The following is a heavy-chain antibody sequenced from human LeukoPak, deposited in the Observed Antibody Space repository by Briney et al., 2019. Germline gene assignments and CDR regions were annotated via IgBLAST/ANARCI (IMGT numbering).Heavy chain of an antibody. Sequence: PGGSLRLSCAASGFTFSNHAMSWVRQAPGKGLEWVSTVSGSGGSTYYADSVKGRFTISRDNSKSTLYLQMNSLRAEDTAVYYCAKREGYSYGPWYYYMDVWGKGTTVTVSS. V-gene: IGHV3-23*01. J-gene: IGHJ6*03. D-gene: IGHD5-18*01. CDR2: VSGSGGST. CDR3: AKREGYSYGPWYYYMDV. CDR1: GFTFSNHA.